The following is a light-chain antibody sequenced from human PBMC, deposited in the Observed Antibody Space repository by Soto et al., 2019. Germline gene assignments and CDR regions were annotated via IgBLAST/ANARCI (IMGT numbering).Light chain of an antibody. V-gene: IGLV4-69*01. CDR1: SGHSSYA. CDR2: VKSDGSH. Sequence: QLVLTQSPSASASLGASVKLTCTLSSGHSSYAIAWYQQQPEKGPRFLMKVKSDGSHNKGDGIPDRFSGSSSGAERHLTISNLQSEDEGDYYCQAWGTSAVFGGGTQLTVL. CDR3: QAWGTSAV. J-gene: IGLJ7*01.